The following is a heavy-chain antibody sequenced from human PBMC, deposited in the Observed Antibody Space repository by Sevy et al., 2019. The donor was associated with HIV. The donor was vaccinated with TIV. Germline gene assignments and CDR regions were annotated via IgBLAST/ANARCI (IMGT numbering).Heavy chain of an antibody. CDR2: ISGSGGST. CDR1: GFTFSSYA. J-gene: IGHJ4*02. Sequence: GGSLRLSCAASGFTFSSYAMSWVRQAPGKGLEWVSAISGSGGSTYYADSVKGRFTISRDNSKKTLYLQMTSLRAEDTAVYYCATVSEWELLLSYYFDYWGQGTLVTVSS. V-gene: IGHV3-23*01. CDR3: ATVSEWELLLSYYFDY. D-gene: IGHD1-26*01.